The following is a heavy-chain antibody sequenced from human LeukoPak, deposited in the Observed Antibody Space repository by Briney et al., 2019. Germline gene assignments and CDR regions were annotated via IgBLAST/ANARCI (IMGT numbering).Heavy chain of an antibody. CDR2: ISAYNGNT. J-gene: IGHJ3*02. D-gene: IGHD2-2*01. CDR1: GYTFTSYG. CDR3: ARDLEYCSSTSCYPDENI. V-gene: IGHV1-18*01. Sequence: GASVKVSCKASGYTFTSYGISWVRQAPGQGLEWMGWISAYNGNTNYAQKLQGRVTMTTDTSTSTAYMELRSLRSDDTAVYYCARDLEYCSSTSCYPDENIWGQGTMVTVSS.